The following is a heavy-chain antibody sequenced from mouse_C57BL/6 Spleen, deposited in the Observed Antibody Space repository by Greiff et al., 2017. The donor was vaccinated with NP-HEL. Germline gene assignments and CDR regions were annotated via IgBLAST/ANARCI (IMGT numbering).Heavy chain of an antibody. J-gene: IGHJ1*03. CDR2: LSDGGSYT. CDR1: GFTFSSYA. V-gene: IGHV5-4*01. CDR3: ARDGYGSSYVGYFDV. Sequence: EVKLVESGGGLVKPGGSLKLSCAASGFTFSSYALSWVRQTPEKRLEWVATLSDGGSYTYYPDNVKGRFTISRDNAKNNLYLQMSHLKSEDTAMYYCARDGYGSSYVGYFDVWGTGTTVTVSS. D-gene: IGHD1-1*01.